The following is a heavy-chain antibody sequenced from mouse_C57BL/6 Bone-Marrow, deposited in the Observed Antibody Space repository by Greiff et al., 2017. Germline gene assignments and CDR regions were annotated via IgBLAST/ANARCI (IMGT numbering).Heavy chain of an antibody. CDR1: GYTFTSYW. CDR3: ARGPYYYGPFDY. V-gene: IGHV1-64*01. J-gene: IGHJ2*01. CDR2: IHPNSGST. D-gene: IGHD1-1*01. Sequence: QVQLQQPGAELVKPGASVTLSCKASGYTFTSYWMHWVKQRPGQGLEWIGMIHPNSGSTNYNEKFKSKATLTVDNSTCTAYMQLSSLTSEDSAVYYCARGPYYYGPFDYWGQGTTLTVSA.